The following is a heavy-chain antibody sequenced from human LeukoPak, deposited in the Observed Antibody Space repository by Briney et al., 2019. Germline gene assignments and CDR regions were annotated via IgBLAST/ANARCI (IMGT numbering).Heavy chain of an antibody. CDR1: GDSVSSNSVG. J-gene: IGHJ4*02. Sequence: SHTLSLTCAISGDSVSSNSVGWNWIRQSPSRGLEWLGRTYYRSTRYDDYAVSVKSRITINPDTSKNQFSLHLNSVTPEDTAVYYCARGNNHGFDYWGQEALVTVSP. CDR2: TYYRSTRYD. V-gene: IGHV6-1*01. D-gene: IGHD1/OR15-1a*01. CDR3: ARGNNHGFDY.